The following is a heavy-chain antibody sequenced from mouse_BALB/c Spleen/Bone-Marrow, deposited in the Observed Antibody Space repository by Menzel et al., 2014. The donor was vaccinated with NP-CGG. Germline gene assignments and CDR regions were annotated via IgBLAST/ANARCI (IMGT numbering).Heavy chain of an antibody. V-gene: IGHV5-17*02. Sequence: EVQGVESGGGLVQPGESRKVSCAASGFTFSSFGMHWVRQAPEKGLEWVAYISSGSSTIYYADTVKGRFAISRDNPKNTLFLQMTSLRSEDTAMYYCARSTMITTGYYYAMDYWGQGTSVTVSS. CDR1: GFTFSSFG. CDR3: ARSTMITTGYYYAMDY. CDR2: ISSGSSTI. D-gene: IGHD2-4*01. J-gene: IGHJ4*01.